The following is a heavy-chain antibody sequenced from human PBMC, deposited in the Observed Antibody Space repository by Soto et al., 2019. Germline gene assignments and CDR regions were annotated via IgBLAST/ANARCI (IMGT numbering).Heavy chain of an antibody. Sequence: PGGSLRLSCAASGFTFSSYAMSWFGQAPGKGLEWVSAISGSGGNTYYADSVKGRFTISRDNSKNTLYLQMNSLRAEDTAVYYCAKEGKDSGGVVAATQGYYLDDVGQGPPGTGSS. V-gene: IGHV3-23*01. CDR3: AKEGKDSGGVVAATQGYYLDD. CDR1: GFTFSSYA. J-gene: IGHJ4*02. CDR2: ISGSGGNT. D-gene: IGHD2-15*01.